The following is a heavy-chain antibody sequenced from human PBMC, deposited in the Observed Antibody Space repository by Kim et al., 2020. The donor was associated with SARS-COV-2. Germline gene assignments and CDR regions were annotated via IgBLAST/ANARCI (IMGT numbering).Heavy chain of an antibody. V-gene: IGHV3-66*01. CDR1: GVTVSSNC. CDR2: IYSGDKT. Sequence: GGSLRLSCAASGVTVSSNCMSWLRQAPGKGLEWLSVIYSGDKTYYVESVKGRLTISRDNSKNTLYLQMSSLRVEDTAIYYCARDPDRIDGVVLDSWGQGT. D-gene: IGHD3-3*01. CDR3: ARDPDRIDGVVLDS. J-gene: IGHJ4*02.